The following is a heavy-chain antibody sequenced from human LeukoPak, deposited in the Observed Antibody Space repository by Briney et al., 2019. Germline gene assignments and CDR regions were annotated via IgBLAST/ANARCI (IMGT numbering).Heavy chain of an antibody. CDR3: AKNNQYVWGSYRYRGYFDY. D-gene: IGHD3-16*02. J-gene: IGHJ4*02. Sequence: PGGSLRLSCAASGFTFSSYAMHWVRQAPGKGLEWVAVISYDGSNKYYADSVKGRFTISRDNSKNTLYLQMNSLRAEDTAVYYCAKNNQYVWGSYRYRGYFDYWGQGTLVTVSS. V-gene: IGHV3-30-3*02. CDR1: GFTFSSYA. CDR2: ISYDGSNK.